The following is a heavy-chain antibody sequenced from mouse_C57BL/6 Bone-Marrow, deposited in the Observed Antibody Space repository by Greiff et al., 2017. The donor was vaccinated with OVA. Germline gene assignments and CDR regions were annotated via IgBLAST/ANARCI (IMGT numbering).Heavy chain of an antibody. D-gene: IGHD1-1*01. V-gene: IGHV1-81*01. CDR1: GYTFTSYG. CDR3: ARRAILYYYGSSYWYFDV. Sequence: QVQLQQSGAELARPGASVKLSCKASGYTFTSYGISWVKQRSGQGLEWIGEIYPRSGNTYYTEKFKGKATLTADKSSSTAYMELRSLTSEDSAVYFCARRAILYYYGSSYWYFDVWGTGTTVTVSS. CDR2: IYPRSGNT. J-gene: IGHJ1*03.